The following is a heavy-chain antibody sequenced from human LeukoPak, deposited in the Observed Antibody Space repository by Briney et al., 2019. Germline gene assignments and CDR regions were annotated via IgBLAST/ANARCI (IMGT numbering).Heavy chain of an antibody. D-gene: IGHD4-17*01. CDR2: MYYGGSS. V-gene: IGHV4-39*01. CDR1: GGSISSSFY. J-gene: IGHJ4*02. Sequence: PSETLSLTCTVSGGSISSSFYWGWIRQPPGKGLEWIGSMYYGGSSSYNPSLRSRVTISVDTSKNQFSLRLSSVTAADTAVYYCARLHGDLGGDDYWGQGTLVTVSS. CDR3: ARLHGDLGGDDY.